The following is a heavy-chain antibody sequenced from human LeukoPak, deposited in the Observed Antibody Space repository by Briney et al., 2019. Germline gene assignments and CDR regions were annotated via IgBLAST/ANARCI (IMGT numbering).Heavy chain of an antibody. Sequence: GGSLRLSCTASGFTFDDYAMSWVRQAPGKGLEWVGFIRSKAYGGTTEYAASVKGRFTISRDDSKSIAYLQMNSLKTEDTAVYYCTRYQDYGDYAFDYWGQGTLVTVSS. D-gene: IGHD4-17*01. CDR3: TRYQDYGDYAFDY. CDR2: IRSKAYGGTT. CDR1: GFTFDDYA. J-gene: IGHJ4*02. V-gene: IGHV3-49*04.